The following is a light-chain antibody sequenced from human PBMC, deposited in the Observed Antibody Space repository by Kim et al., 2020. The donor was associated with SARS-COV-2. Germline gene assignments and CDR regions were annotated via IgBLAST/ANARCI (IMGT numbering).Light chain of an antibody. J-gene: IGLJ3*02. V-gene: IGLV2-14*03. Sequence: GQSITFSCTGSNTDIGDSDYVSWYQHNPGKAPKLILFDVSTRPSGVSNRFFGSKSGNTASLTISGLQPEDEADYHCSSSTSSRTVVFGGGTQLTVL. CDR3: SSSTSSRTVV. CDR1: NTDIGDSDY. CDR2: DVS.